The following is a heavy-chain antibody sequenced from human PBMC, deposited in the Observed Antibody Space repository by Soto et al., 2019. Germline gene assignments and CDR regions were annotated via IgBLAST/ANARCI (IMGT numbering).Heavy chain of an antibody. D-gene: IGHD4-17*01. Sequence: EVQLLESGGGLVQPGGSLRLSCAASGFTFSSYAMSWVHQAPGKWLEWVSTINGGDGSTYYGDPVKGRFTISRDDSKNTLYLQMNSLRAEDTAVYYCAKIPIMTTVTHYFDYWGQGTLVTVSS. CDR3: AKIPIMTTVTHYFDY. J-gene: IGHJ4*02. CDR2: INGGDGST. CDR1: GFTFSSYA. V-gene: IGHV3-23*01.